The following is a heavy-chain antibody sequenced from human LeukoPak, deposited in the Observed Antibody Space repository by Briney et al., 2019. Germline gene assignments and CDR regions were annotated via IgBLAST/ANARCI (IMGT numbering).Heavy chain of an antibody. CDR2: IKCDGSST. CDR3: ARDRGYTFDY. V-gene: IGHV3-74*01. Sequence: PGGSVRLSCAASGFTFRSYWMHWVGQAPRKGLVWVSNIKCDGSSTTYADSVKGRFTISRDNAKNTLYLQMNSLRAEDTAVYYCARDRGYTFDYWCQGSLLIVSS. D-gene: IGHD3-22*01. CDR1: GFTFRSYW. J-gene: IGHJ4*02.